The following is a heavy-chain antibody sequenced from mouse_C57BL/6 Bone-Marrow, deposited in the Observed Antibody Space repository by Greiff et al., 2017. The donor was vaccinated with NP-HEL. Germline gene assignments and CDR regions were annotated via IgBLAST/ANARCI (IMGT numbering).Heavy chain of an antibody. V-gene: IGHV5-12*01. D-gene: IGHD1-1*01. Sequence: KLVESGGGLVQPGGSLKLSCAASGFTFSDYYMYWVRQTPEKRLEWVAYISNGGGSTYYPDTVKGRFTISRDNAKNTLYLQMSRLKSEDTAMYYCASSYYGSTLDYWGQGTTLTVSS. CDR2: ISNGGGST. CDR3: ASSYYGSTLDY. CDR1: GFTFSDYY. J-gene: IGHJ2*01.